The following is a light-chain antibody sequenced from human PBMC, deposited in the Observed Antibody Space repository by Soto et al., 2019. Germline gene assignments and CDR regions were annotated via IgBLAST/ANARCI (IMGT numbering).Light chain of an antibody. J-gene: IGLJ1*01. CDR2: EVN. Sequence: QSVLTQPPSASGSPGQSVAISCTGTSSDVGGYNYVSWYQQHPGKAPKLMIYEVNKRPSGVPDRFSGSKSGNTASLTVYGLTAQHEDAYYCSSSAGSSNVFGTGTKVTV. CDR3: SSSAGSSNV. CDR1: SSDVGGYNY. V-gene: IGLV2-8*01.